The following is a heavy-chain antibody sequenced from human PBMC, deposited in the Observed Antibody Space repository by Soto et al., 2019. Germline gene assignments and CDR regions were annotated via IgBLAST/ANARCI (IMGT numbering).Heavy chain of an antibody. CDR1: GFNFRTYA. J-gene: IGHJ5*02. D-gene: IGHD2-2*01. CDR3: ARDPRGLCSKISCYTGWLNP. CDR2: SGGSDSAI. V-gene: IGHV3-48*03. Sequence: EVLLVESGGGLVQPGGSLRLSCAASGFNFRTYAMNWLRRAPGKGLEWVSYSGGSDSAIHYADSVKGRFTISRDNAKESLYLQMNSLRDEDTAIYYCARDPRGLCSKISCYTGWLNPWGQGTLVTVSS.